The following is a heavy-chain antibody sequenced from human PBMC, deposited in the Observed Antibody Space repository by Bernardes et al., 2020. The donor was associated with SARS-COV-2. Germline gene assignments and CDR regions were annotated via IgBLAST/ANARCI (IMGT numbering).Heavy chain of an antibody. Sequence: ASVKVSCKASGYTFTGYYMHWVRQAPGQGLEWMGWIKPNSGGTDYAQKFQGRVTMTRDTSISTAYMELSRLTSDDTAVYYCARDLGPVLGGAHGVSFYYYVMDVWGQGTTVTVSS. D-gene: IGHD1-26*01. CDR3: ARDLGPVLGGAHGVSFYYYVMDV. V-gene: IGHV1-2*02. CDR1: GYTFTGYY. CDR2: IKPNSGGT. J-gene: IGHJ6*02.